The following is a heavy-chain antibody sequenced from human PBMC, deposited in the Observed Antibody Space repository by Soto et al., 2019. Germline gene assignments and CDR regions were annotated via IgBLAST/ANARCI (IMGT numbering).Heavy chain of an antibody. CDR2: ISGSGGST. V-gene: IGHV3-23*01. Sequence: GGSLRLSCAASGFTFSSYAMSWVRQAPGKGLEWVSAISGSGGSTYYADSVKGRFTISRDNSKNTLYLQMNSLRAEDTAVYYCANPTDLWFGDKAGDYWGQGTLVTVSS. D-gene: IGHD3-10*01. J-gene: IGHJ4*02. CDR1: GFTFSSYA. CDR3: ANPTDLWFGDKAGDY.